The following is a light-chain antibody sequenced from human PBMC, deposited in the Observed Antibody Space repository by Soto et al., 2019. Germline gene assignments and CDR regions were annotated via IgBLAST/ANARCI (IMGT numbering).Light chain of an antibody. J-gene: IGLJ1*01. CDR2: DVS. CDR1: SSDVGGYNY. CDR3: SSYISTSTLNV. Sequence: QSALTQPASVSGSPGHSITISCSGTSSDVGGYNYVSWYQQHPGKAPKLMIYDVSNRPSGVSNRVSGSKSGNTASLTISGLQAEDEADYYCSSYISTSTLNVFGTGTKLTVL. V-gene: IGLV2-14*03.